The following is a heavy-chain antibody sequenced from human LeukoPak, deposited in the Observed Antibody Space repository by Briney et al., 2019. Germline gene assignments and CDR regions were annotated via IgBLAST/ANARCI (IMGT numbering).Heavy chain of an antibody. V-gene: IGHV1-18*01. Sequence: ASVKVSCKASGYTYSGYGINWVRQAPGQGLEWMGWTNTSNGNTKYAQKFQGRVTMTTDTSTSTAYMELRSLRSDDAAVYYCARKGYFGGCYLLDLWGQGTLVTVSS. J-gene: IGHJ5*02. CDR3: ARKGYFGGCYLLDL. D-gene: IGHD3-3*01. CDR2: TNTSNGNT. CDR1: GYTYSGYG.